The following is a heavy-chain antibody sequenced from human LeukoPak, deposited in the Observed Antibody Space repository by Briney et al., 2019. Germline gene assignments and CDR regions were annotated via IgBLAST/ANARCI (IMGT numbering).Heavy chain of an antibody. CDR1: GYSFTNYW. Sequence: GESLKISCKGSGYSFTNYWIGWVRQIHGKGLEWMEIIYPGDSHTRYSPSFQGQVTISADKSISTAYLQWSSLKASDTAMYYCAGSSSNSEYDYWGQGTLVSVSS. J-gene: IGHJ4*02. D-gene: IGHD2-2*01. CDR3: AGSSSNSEYDY. V-gene: IGHV5-51*01. CDR2: IYPGDSHT.